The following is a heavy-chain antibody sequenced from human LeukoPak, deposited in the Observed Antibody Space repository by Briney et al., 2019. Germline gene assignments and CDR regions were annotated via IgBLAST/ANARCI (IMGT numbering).Heavy chain of an antibody. CDR2: IYYSGST. CDR3: ARGGRFLEWLPFDY. CDR1: GGSISSSSYY. J-gene: IGHJ4*02. Sequence: SETLSLTCTVSGGSISSSSYYWGWIRQPPGTGLEWIGSIYYSGSTYYNPSLKSRVTISVDTSKNQFSLKLSSVTAADAAVYYCARGGRFLEWLPFDYWGQGTLVTVSS. V-gene: IGHV4-39*07. D-gene: IGHD3-3*01.